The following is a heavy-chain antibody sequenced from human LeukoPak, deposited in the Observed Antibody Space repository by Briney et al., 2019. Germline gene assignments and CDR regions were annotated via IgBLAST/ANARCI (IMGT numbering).Heavy chain of an antibody. CDR1: GGSFSGYY. V-gene: IGHV4-34*01. J-gene: IGHJ4*02. CDR3: ARVPSYCSSTSCYNIDY. Sequence: PSETLPLTCAVYGGSFSGYYWSWIRQPPGKGLEWIGEINHSGSTNYNPSLKSRVTISVDTSKNQFSLKLSSVTAADTAVYYCARVPSYCSSTSCYNIDYWGQGTLVTVSS. D-gene: IGHD2-2*02. CDR2: INHSGST.